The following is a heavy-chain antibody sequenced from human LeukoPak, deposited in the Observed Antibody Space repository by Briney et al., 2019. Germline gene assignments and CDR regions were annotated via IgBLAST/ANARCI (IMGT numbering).Heavy chain of an antibody. Sequence: GGSLRLSCAASGVIFSSYSMNWVRQAPGKGLEWVSYISSSSRTIYYADSVKGRFTISRDNAKNSLYLQMNSLRAEDTAVYYCAREREGAIGWFDPWGQGTLVTVSS. CDR1: GVIFSSYS. D-gene: IGHD4/OR15-4a*01. J-gene: IGHJ5*02. CDR2: ISSSSRTI. V-gene: IGHV3-48*01. CDR3: AREREGAIGWFDP.